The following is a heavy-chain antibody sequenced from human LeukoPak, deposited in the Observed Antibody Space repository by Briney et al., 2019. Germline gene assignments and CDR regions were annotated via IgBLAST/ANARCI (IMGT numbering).Heavy chain of an antibody. J-gene: IGHJ4*02. Sequence: ASVKVSCKASGGTFSSYAISWVRQAPGQGLEWMGGIIPIFGTANYAQKFQGRVTITADESTSTAYTELSSLRSEDTAVYYCARDPSYSRHGQKDCSSTSCYPKQDYEGDDYWGQGTLVTVSS. CDR3: ARDPSYSRHGQKDCSSTSCYPKQDYEGDDY. V-gene: IGHV1-69*01. CDR1: GGTFSSYA. D-gene: IGHD2-2*01. CDR2: IIPIFGTA.